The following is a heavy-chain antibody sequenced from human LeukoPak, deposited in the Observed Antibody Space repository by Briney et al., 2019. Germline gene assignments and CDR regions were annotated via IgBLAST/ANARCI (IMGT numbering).Heavy chain of an antibody. CDR1: GGSFSGYY. Sequence: PETLSLTCAVYGGSFSGYYWSWIRQPPGKGLEWIGEINHSGSTNYTPSLKSRVTISVDTSKNQFSLKLSSVTAADTAVYYCARAGLGRYFDWLPWGQGTLVTVSS. CDR2: INHSGST. V-gene: IGHV4-34*01. J-gene: IGHJ4*02. D-gene: IGHD3-9*01. CDR3: ARAGLGRYFDWLP.